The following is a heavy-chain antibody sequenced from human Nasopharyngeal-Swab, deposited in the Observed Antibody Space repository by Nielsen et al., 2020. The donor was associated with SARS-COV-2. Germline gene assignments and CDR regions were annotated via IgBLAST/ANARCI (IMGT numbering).Heavy chain of an antibody. CDR3: ARAIAAAADFDY. V-gene: IGHV1-2*02. J-gene: IGHJ4*02. CDR2: INPNSGGT. CDR1: GYTFTGYY. D-gene: IGHD6-13*01. Sequence: ASVKVSCKASGYTFTGYYMHWVRQAPGQGIEWMGWINPNSGGTNYAQKFQGRVTMTRDTSISTAYMELSRLSSDATAVYYCARAIAAAADFDYWGQGTLVTVSS.